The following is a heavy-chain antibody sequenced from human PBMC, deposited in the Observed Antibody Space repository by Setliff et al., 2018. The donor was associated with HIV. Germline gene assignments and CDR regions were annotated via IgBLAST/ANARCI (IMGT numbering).Heavy chain of an antibody. Sequence: PGESLKISCKASGYTFTDYWIGWVRQMPGKGLEWMAIIYPGDSDTRYSPSFQGQVTISADKSISTAYLQWSSLKASDTAMYYCASFHRHEYMSAPVTGAYWGQGTLVTVSS. V-gene: IGHV5-51*01. CDR2: IYPGDSDT. D-gene: IGHD6-13*01. CDR1: GYTFTDYW. CDR3: ASFHRHEYMSAPVTGAY. J-gene: IGHJ4*02.